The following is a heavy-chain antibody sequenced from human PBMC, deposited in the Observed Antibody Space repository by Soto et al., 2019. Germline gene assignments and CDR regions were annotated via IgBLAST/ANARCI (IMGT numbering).Heavy chain of an antibody. D-gene: IGHD6-6*01. CDR2: ISSSGSNI. CDR3: ARVYSSSSGRAMGV. CDR1: GFIFSSYE. V-gene: IGHV3-48*03. Sequence: HPGGSLRLSCAASGFIFSSYEMNWVRQAPGKGLEWVSYISSSGSNIYYADSLKGRFIISRDNSKNSLFLQMNSLRAEDTGLYYCARVYSSSSGRAMGVWGQGTTVTV. J-gene: IGHJ6*02.